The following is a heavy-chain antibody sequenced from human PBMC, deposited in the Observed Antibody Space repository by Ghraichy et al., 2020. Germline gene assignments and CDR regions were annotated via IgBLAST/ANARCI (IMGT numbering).Heavy chain of an antibody. CDR1: GFTFSNYW. D-gene: IGHD3-9*01. CDR2: IKEDGSDK. Sequence: GGSLRLSCAVSGFTFSNYWMTWIRQAPGKGLEWVANIKEDGSDKYYVDSVKGRFTISRDNAKNSLYLQMNSLRAEDTAVYYCTRLPLMTGDFDYWGQGNLVTVSS. V-gene: IGHV3-7*03. CDR3: TRLPLMTGDFDY. J-gene: IGHJ4*02.